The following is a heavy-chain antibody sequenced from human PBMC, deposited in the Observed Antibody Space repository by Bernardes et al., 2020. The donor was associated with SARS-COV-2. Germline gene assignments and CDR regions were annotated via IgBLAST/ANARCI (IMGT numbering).Heavy chain of an antibody. CDR1: GFTFDDYA. J-gene: IGHJ6*02. V-gene: IGHV3-9*01. D-gene: IGHD3-9*01. CDR3: AKEDPDSMDV. CDR2: ISWNSGSI. Sequence: GGSLRLSCAASGFTFDDYAMHWVRQAPGKGLEWVSGISWNSGSIGYADSVKGRFTISRDNAKNSLYLQMNSLRAEDTALYYCAKEDPDSMDVWGQGTTVTVSS.